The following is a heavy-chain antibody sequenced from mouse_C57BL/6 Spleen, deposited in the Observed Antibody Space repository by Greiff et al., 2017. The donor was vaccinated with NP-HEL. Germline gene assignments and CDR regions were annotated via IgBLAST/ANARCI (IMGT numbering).Heavy chain of an antibody. Sequence: VQLKESVAELVRPGASVKLSCTASGFNIKNTYMHWVKQRPEQGLEWIGRIDPANGNPKYAPKFQGKATITADTSSNTAYLQLSSLTSEDTAIYYCARHYYGSSTRDYFDYWGQGTTLTVSS. D-gene: IGHD1-1*01. CDR2: IDPANGNP. V-gene: IGHV14-3*01. CDR1: GFNIKNTY. J-gene: IGHJ2*01. CDR3: ARHYYGSSTRDYFDY.